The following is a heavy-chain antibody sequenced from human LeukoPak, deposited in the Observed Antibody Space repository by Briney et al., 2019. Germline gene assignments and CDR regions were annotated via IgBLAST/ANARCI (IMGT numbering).Heavy chain of an antibody. CDR2: INPNSGGT. CDR3: ARDYDILTGYYKVPIEDAFDI. CDR1: GYTFTGYY. V-gene: IGHV1-2*06. Sequence: ASVKVSCKASGYTFTGYYMHWVRQAPGQGLEWMGRINPNSGGTNYAQKFQGRVTMTRDTSISTAYMELSRLRSDDTAVYYCARDYDILTGYYKVPIEDAFDIWGQGTMVTVPS. D-gene: IGHD3-9*01. J-gene: IGHJ3*02.